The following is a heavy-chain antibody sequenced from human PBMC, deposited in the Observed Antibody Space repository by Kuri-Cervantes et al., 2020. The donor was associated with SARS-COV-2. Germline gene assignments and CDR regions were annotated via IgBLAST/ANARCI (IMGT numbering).Heavy chain of an antibody. J-gene: IGHJ4*02. CDR2: IYYSGST. V-gene: IGHV4-59*01. Sequence: GSLRLSCTVSGGSISSYYWSWIRQPPGKGLEWIGYIYYSGSTNYNPSLKSRVTISVDTSKNQFSLKLSSATAADTAVYYCARASPSLGELDYWGQGTLVTVSS. CDR1: GGSISSYY. D-gene: IGHD3-16*01. CDR3: ARASPSLGELDY.